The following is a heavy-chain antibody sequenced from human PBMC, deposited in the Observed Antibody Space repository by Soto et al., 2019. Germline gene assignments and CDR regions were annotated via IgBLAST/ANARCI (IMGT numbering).Heavy chain of an antibody. J-gene: IGHJ4*02. Sequence: GGSLRLSCTASGFTFGDYAMSWFRQAPGKGLEWVGFIRSKAYGGTTEYAASVKGRFTISRDDSKSIAYLQMNSLKTEDTAVYYCTRDISSRGVTTFDYWGQGTLVTVSS. CDR3: TRDISSRGVTTFDY. CDR2: IRSKAYGGTT. V-gene: IGHV3-49*03. D-gene: IGHD3-10*01. CDR1: GFTFGDYA.